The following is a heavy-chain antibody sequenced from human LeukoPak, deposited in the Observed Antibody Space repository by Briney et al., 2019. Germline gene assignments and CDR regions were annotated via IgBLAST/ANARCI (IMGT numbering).Heavy chain of an antibody. CDR2: IRYDGSNK. Sequence: GGSLRLSCAASGFIFSNNGMHWVRQAPGKGLVWVAFIRYDGSNKYYADSVKGRFTISRDNSKNTLYLQMNSLRAEDSAVYYCAKDPRSSYYDSSGYCDYWGQGTLVTVSS. J-gene: IGHJ4*02. CDR1: GFIFSNNG. CDR3: AKDPRSSYYDSSGYCDY. V-gene: IGHV3-30*02. D-gene: IGHD3-22*01.